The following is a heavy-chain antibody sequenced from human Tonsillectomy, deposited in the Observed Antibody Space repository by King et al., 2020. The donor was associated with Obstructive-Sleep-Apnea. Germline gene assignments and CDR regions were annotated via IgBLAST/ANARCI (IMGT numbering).Heavy chain of an antibody. CDR2: IYHSGST. V-gene: IGHV4-38-2*02. CDR1: GYSISSGYY. Sequence: QLQESGPGLVKPSETLSLTCTVSGYSISSGYYWGWIRQPPGKGLEWIGSIYHSGSTYYNPSLKSRVTISVDTSKNQFSLKLSSVTAADTAVYYCARDPRDGYNSLWGQGTLVTVSS. CDR3: ARDPRDGYNSL. D-gene: IGHD5-24*01. J-gene: IGHJ4*02.